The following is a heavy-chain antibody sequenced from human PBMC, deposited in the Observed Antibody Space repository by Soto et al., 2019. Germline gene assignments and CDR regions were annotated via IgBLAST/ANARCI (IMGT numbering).Heavy chain of an antibody. Sequence: SGGSLRLSCAASGFTFSSYGMHWVRKAPGKGLEWVAVISYDGNNKYYADSVKGRFTISRDNSKNTLYLQMNSLRAEDTAVYYCAKDYNLGSGRYYFDYWGQGTLVTVSS. CDR3: AKDYNLGSGRYYFDY. CDR2: ISYDGNNK. V-gene: IGHV3-30*18. J-gene: IGHJ4*02. D-gene: IGHD3-10*01. CDR1: GFTFSSYG.